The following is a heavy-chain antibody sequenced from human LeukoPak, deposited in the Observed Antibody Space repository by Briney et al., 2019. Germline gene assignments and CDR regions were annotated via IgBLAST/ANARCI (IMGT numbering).Heavy chain of an antibody. D-gene: IGHD3-3*01. CDR2: ISGSGGST. CDR3: AKETEWTPLYYFDY. J-gene: IGHJ4*02. V-gene: IGHV3-23*01. CDR1: GFTFSSYA. Sequence: PGGSLRLSCAASGFTFSSYAMSWVRQAPGKGLEWVSAISGSGGSTYYADSVQGRFTISRDNSKNTVYLQMNSLRAEDTAVYYCAKETEWTPLYYFDYWGQGTLVTVSS.